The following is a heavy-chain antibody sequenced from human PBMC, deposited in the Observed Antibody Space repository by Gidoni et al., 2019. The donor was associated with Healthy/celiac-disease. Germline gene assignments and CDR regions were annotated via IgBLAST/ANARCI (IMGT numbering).Heavy chain of an antibody. Sequence: QVQLVQSGAEVKKPGASVKVSCKVSGYTLTEFSMHWVRQAPGKGLEWMGGFDPEDGETIYAQKFQGRVTMTEDTSTDTAYMELSSLRSEDTAVYYCATTPATTVNSPKNWFDPWGQGTLVTVSS. CDR1: GYTLTEFS. D-gene: IGHD4-4*01. CDR2: FDPEDGET. CDR3: ATTPATTVNSPKNWFDP. J-gene: IGHJ5*02. V-gene: IGHV1-24*01.